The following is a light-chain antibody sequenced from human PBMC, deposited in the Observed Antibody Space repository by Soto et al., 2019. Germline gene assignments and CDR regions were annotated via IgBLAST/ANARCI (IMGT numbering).Light chain of an antibody. CDR3: QQYGSSPWT. CDR2: GAS. V-gene: IGKV3-15*01. Sequence: EIVMTQSPPTLSVSPGERATLSCRASQSVSIDLAWYQQTPGQAPRLLIYGASTRATGIPVRFSGSASGTEFTLTISRLEPEDFAMYYCQQYGSSPWTFGQGTKVDIK. J-gene: IGKJ1*01. CDR1: QSVSID.